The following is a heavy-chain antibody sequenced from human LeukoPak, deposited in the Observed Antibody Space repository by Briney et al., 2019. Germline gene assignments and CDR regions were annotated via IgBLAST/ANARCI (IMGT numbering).Heavy chain of an antibody. V-gene: IGHV1-18*01. J-gene: IGHJ4*02. Sequence: ASVKVSCKASGYTFTSYGINWVRQAPGQGLEWMGWISAYNGNTNYAQKLQGRVTMTTDTSTSTAYMELRSLRSDDTAVYYCARDPRGGYYDSSGYDDYWGQGTLVTVSS. CDR1: GYTFTSYG. D-gene: IGHD3-22*01. CDR2: ISAYNGNT. CDR3: ARDPRGGYYDSSGYDDY.